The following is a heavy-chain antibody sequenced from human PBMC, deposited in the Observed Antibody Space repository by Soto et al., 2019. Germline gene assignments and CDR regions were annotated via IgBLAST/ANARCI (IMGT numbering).Heavy chain of an antibody. J-gene: IGHJ6*02. V-gene: IGHV1-58*01. D-gene: IGHD2-21*01. CDR2: IVVGSGNT. Sequence: QMQLVQSGPEVKKPGTSVKVSCKASGFTFTSSAVQWVRQARGQRLEWIGWIVVGSGNTNYAQKFQERVTITRDMSTSTAYMELSSLRSEDTAVYYCAAGGHIVGSYGMDVWGQGTTVTVSS. CDR1: GFTFTSSA. CDR3: AAGGHIVGSYGMDV.